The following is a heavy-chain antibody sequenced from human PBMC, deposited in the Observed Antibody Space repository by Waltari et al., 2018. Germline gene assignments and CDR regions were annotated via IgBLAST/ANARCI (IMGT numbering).Heavy chain of an antibody. Sequence: EVQLLESGGGLVQPGGSLRLSCAASGFTFSSYAMSWVRQAPGKGLEWVSAISGRGGSTYYSDSGKGRFTISRDNSKNTLYLQMNSLRAEDTAVYYCAKDPELSIPNDYWGQGTLVTVSS. D-gene: IGHD3-16*02. CDR3: AKDPELSIPNDY. CDR2: ISGRGGST. J-gene: IGHJ4*02. V-gene: IGHV3-23*01. CDR1: GFTFSSYA.